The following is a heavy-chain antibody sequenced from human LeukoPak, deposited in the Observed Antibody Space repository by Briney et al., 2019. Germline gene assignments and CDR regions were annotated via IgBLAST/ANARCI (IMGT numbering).Heavy chain of an antibody. Sequence: SETLSLTCTVSGGSINNYYWSWIRQPPGKGLEWIGYIYYRGSTSYNPSLKSRVTISVDTSKNQFSLKLISVTAADTAVYYCARDAPRGWFDPWGQGTLVTVSS. CDR1: GGSINNYY. CDR3: ARDAPRGWFDP. CDR2: IYYRGST. V-gene: IGHV4-59*01. J-gene: IGHJ5*02.